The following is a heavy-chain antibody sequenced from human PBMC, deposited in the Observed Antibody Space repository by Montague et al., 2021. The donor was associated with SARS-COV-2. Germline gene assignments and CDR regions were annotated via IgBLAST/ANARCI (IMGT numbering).Heavy chain of an antibody. CDR2: IYYSGST. Sequence: LVKPTQTLTLTCTFSGFSLSTSGMCVSWIRQPPGKGLEWIGYIYYSGSTNYNPSLKSRVTISVDTSKNQFSLKLSSVTATDTAVYYCAGVEGGGVIDYWGQGTLVTVSS. D-gene: IGHD2-8*02. J-gene: IGHJ4*02. CDR1: GFSLSTSGMC. CDR3: AGVEGGGVIDY. V-gene: IGHV4-61*08.